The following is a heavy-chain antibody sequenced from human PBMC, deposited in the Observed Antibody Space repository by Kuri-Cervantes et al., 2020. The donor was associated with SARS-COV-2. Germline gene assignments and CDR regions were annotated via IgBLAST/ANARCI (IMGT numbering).Heavy chain of an antibody. CDR1: GYTFTNND. CDR2: LNPDTGNT. V-gene: IGHV1-8*02. Sequence: ASVKVSCKASGYTFTNNDINWVRQATGQGLEWMGWLNPDTGNTGNAKKFQGRVTMATDTSINTAYMEVNSLTFEDTAIYYCARDSGDWNPDGLDIWGQGTMVTVSS. D-gene: IGHD1-1*01. CDR3: ARDSGDWNPDGLDI. J-gene: IGHJ3*02.